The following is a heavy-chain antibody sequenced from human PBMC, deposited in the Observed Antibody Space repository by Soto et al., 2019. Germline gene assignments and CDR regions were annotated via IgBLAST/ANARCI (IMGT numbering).Heavy chain of an antibody. J-gene: IGHJ6*03. CDR2: IKSKTDGGTT. Sequence: PGGSLRLSCAASGFTFSNAWMSWVRQAPGKGLEWVGRIKSKTDGGTTDYAAPVKGRFTISRDDSKNTLYLQMNSLKTEDTAVYYCTTDLDCSSTSCYHYYYMDVWGKGTTVTVSS. CDR3: TTDLDCSSTSCYHYYYMDV. CDR1: GFTFSNAW. D-gene: IGHD2-2*01. V-gene: IGHV3-15*01.